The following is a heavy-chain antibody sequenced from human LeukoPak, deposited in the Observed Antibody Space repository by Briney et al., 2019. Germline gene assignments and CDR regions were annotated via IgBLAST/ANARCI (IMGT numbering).Heavy chain of an antibody. J-gene: IGHJ4*02. CDR2: ISGSGGST. D-gene: IGHD1-20*01. Sequence: GGSLRLSCAASGFTFSSYAMSWVRQAPGKGLEWVSAISGSGGSTYYADSVKGRFTISRDNSKNTLCLQMNSLRAEDTAVYYCAKGVTGTTPASDFDYWGQGTLVTVSS. V-gene: IGHV3-23*01. CDR3: AKGVTGTTPASDFDY. CDR1: GFTFSSYA.